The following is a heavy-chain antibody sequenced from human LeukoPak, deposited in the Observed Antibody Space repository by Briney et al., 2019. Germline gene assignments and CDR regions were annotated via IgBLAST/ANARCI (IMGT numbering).Heavy chain of an antibody. V-gene: IGHV5-51*01. CDR2: IYPGDSDV. CDR3: ARRISGYFPFDY. CDR1: EYIFTNYW. Sequence: GESLQISGKGSEYIFTNYWIAGVRPLPGTGLEGIGIIYPGDSDVRYSPSFQGQVTISADKSIDTAYLQWSSLKASDTAMYYCARRISGYFPFDYWGQGTLVTVSS. D-gene: IGHD5-12*01. J-gene: IGHJ4*02.